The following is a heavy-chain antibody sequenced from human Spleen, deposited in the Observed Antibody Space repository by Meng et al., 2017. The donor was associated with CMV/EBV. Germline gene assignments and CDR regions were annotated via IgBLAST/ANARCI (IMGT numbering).Heavy chain of an antibody. Sequence: GESLKISCAASGFTFSNYAMNWVRQAPGKGLEWVSVIGVNADDTYYADSVKGRSTISRDNSKNTLHLQINSLTAEDTAVYYCAKGRSGSSTSCSNYWGQGTLVTVSS. CDR2: IGVNADDT. CDR1: GFTFSNYA. V-gene: IGHV3-23*01. D-gene: IGHD2-2*01. CDR3: AKGRSGSSTSCSNY. J-gene: IGHJ4*02.